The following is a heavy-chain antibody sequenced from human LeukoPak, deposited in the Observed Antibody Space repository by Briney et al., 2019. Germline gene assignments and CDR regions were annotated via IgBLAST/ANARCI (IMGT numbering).Heavy chain of an antibody. CDR2: IYYTGST. CDR1: GGSISTYY. Sequence: SETLSLTCTVSGGSISTYYWSWIRQPPGKGLEWIGYIYYTGSTNSNPSLKSRVTISLDTSKNQFSLKLNSVAAADTAVYYCARAAPFLYSSGPSGSFDYWGQGTLVTVSS. V-gene: IGHV4-59*01. CDR3: ARAAPFLYSSGPSGSFDY. D-gene: IGHD6-19*01. J-gene: IGHJ4*02.